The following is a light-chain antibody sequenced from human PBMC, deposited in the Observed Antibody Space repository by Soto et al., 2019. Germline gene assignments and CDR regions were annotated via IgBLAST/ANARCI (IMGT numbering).Light chain of an antibody. Sequence: QSVLTQPASVSGSPGQSITISCTGTSSDVGGYNYVSRYQQHPGKAPKLMIYEVSNRPSGVSNRFSGSKSGNTASLTISGLQAEDEADYYCSSYTSSSTPYVFGTGTKVTVL. CDR2: EVS. J-gene: IGLJ1*01. CDR3: SSYTSSSTPYV. V-gene: IGLV2-14*01. CDR1: SSDVGGYNY.